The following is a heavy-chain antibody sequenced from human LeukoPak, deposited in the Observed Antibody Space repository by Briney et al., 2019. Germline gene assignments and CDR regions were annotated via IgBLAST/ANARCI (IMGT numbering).Heavy chain of an antibody. Sequence: PSQTLSLTCTVSGGSISSGGYYWSWIRQHPGKGLEWIGYIYYSGSTYYNPSLKSRVTISVDTSKNQFSLKLSSVTAADTAVYYCARVQSMAAAAVTFDPWGQGTLVTVSS. V-gene: IGHV4-31*03. CDR1: GGSISSGGYY. D-gene: IGHD6-13*01. J-gene: IGHJ5*02. CDR2: IYYSGST. CDR3: ARVQSMAAAAVTFDP.